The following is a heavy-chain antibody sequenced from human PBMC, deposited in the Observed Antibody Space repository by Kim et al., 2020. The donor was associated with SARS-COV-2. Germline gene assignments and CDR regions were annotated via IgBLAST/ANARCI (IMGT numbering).Heavy chain of an antibody. CDR3: ARARMAVAGTFDY. D-gene: IGHD6-19*01. J-gene: IGHJ4*02. Sequence: YAQKFQGRVTMTRDTSTSTVYMELSSLRSEDTAVYYCARARMAVAGTFDYWGQGTLVTVSS. V-gene: IGHV1-46*01.